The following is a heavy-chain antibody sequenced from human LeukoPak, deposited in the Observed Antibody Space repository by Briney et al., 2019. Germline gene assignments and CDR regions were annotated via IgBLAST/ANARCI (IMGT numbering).Heavy chain of an antibody. CDR3: AKVQYYYDSSGPFDP. D-gene: IGHD3-22*01. V-gene: IGHV3-30*02. CDR1: GFTFSRYG. J-gene: IGHJ5*02. CDR2: TRFDGKNK. Sequence: GGSLRLSCAASGFTFSRYGMHWVRQAPGKGLEWVSFTRFDGKNKYYADSVKGRFTISKDSSKNTLDLQMNSLRTEDTALYYCAKVQYYYDSSGPFDPWGQGTLVTVSS.